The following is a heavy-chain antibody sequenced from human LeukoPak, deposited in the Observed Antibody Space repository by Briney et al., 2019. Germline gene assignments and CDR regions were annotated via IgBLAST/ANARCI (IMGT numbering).Heavy chain of an antibody. CDR1: GGSIGSYY. CDR2: FHYSGST. V-gene: IGHV4-59*01. CDR3: ARAGFYASVNQYYYYYYMDV. J-gene: IGHJ6*03. Sequence: SETLSLTCTVSGGSIGSYYWSWVRQPPGKGLEWIGYFHYSGSTNYNPSLKSRVTTSIDTSKNQFSLKVTSVTAADAAVYYCARAGFYASVNQYYYYYYMDVWGTGTTVTVSS. D-gene: IGHD2/OR15-2a*01.